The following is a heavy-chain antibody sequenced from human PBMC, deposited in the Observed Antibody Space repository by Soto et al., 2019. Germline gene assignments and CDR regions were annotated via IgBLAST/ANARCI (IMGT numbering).Heavy chain of an antibody. Sequence: VASVKVSCKASGYTFTGYYMHWVRQAPGQGLEWMGWINPNSGGTNYAQKFQGWVTMNRDTSISTAYMELSRLRSDDTAVYYCARGLSRDGYNFVFGADYWGQGTLVTVS. CDR1: GYTFTGYY. D-gene: IGHD5-12*01. CDR2: INPNSGGT. CDR3: ARGLSRDGYNFVFGADY. V-gene: IGHV1-2*04. J-gene: IGHJ4*02.